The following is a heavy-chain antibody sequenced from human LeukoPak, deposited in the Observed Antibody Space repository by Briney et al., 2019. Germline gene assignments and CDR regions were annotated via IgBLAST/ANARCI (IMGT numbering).Heavy chain of an antibody. CDR1: GGTFSSYA. Sequence: SVKVSCKASGGTFSSYAISWVRQAPGQGLEWVGRIIPIFGTANYAQKFQGRVTITTDESTSTAYMELSSLRSEDTAVYYCARVSEMATYPQYNWFDPWGQGTLVTVSS. J-gene: IGHJ5*02. CDR2: IIPIFGTA. V-gene: IGHV1-69*05. CDR3: ARVSEMATYPQYNWFDP. D-gene: IGHD5-24*01.